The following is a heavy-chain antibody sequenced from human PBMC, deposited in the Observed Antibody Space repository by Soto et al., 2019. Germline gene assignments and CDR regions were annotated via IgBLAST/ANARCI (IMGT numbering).Heavy chain of an antibody. CDR3: AKDAVYKDGLWLMDS. J-gene: IGHJ5*02. D-gene: IGHD2-21*01. V-gene: IGHV3-23*01. CDR2: ISGSGGST. Sequence: PGGSLRLSCAASGFTFSSYAMSWVRQAPGKGLEWVSAISGSGGSTYYADSVKGRFTISRDNSKNTLYLQMSNLRDEDTALYYCAKDAVYKDGLWLMDSWGQGTLVTVS. CDR1: GFTFSSYA.